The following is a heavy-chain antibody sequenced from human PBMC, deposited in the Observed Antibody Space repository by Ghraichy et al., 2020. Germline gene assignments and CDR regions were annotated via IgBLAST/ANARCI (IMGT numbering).Heavy chain of an antibody. CDR1: GFTFSNAW. CDR3: TTESTAVYYYYYGMDV. CDR2: IKSKTDGGTT. Sequence: GGSLRLSCAASGFTFSNAWMSWVRQAPGKGLEWVGRIKSKTDGGTTDYAAPVKGRFTISRDDSKNTLYLQMNSLKTEDTAVYYCTTESTAVYYYYYGMDVWGQGTTVTVSS. J-gene: IGHJ6*02. V-gene: IGHV3-15*01. D-gene: IGHD2-2*01.